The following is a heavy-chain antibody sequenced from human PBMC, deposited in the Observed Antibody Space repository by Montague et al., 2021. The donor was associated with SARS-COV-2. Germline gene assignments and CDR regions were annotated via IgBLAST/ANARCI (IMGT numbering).Heavy chain of an antibody. CDR2: ISGRCGNI. J-gene: IGHJ4*02. CDR1: GFTFSDYY. Sequence: SLRLSCAASGFTFSDYYMTLIRQAPGKGLEWLSHISGRCGNIYYSDSVKGRFTISKDNAQNSLYLQMNSLRAEDTAVYYCTGPKYHYDSRGYYYWGKGTLITVSS. D-gene: IGHD3-22*01. CDR3: TGPKYHYDSRGYYY. V-gene: IGHV3-11*01.